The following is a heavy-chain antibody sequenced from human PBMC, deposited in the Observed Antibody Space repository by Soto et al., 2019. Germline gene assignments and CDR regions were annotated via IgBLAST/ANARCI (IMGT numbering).Heavy chain of an antibody. V-gene: IGHV4-34*01. Sequence: ETLSLTCAVYGGSVSGYYWSWIRQPPGKGLEWIGEINHSGSTNYNPSLKSRVTISVDTSKNQFSLKLSSVTAADTAVYYCARGLDDYGDYAFDYWGQGTLVTVSS. CDR3: ARGLDDYGDYAFDY. CDR1: GGSVSGYY. CDR2: INHSGST. D-gene: IGHD4-17*01. J-gene: IGHJ4*02.